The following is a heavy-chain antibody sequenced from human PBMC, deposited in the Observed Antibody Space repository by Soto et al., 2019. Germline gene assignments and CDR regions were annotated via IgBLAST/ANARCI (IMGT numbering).Heavy chain of an antibody. CDR3: ARADSSGYYPIDY. CDR1: GGSISSGDYY. D-gene: IGHD3-22*01. Sequence: SETLSLTXTVSGGSISSGDYYWSWIRQPPGKGLEWIGYIYYSGSTYYNPSLKSRVTISVDTSKNQFSLKLSSVTAADTAVYYCARADSSGYYPIDYWGQGTLVTVSS. V-gene: IGHV4-30-4*01. CDR2: IYYSGST. J-gene: IGHJ4*02.